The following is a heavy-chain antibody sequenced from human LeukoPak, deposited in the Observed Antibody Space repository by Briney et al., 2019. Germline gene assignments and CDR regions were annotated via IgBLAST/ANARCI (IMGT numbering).Heavy chain of an antibody. CDR3: ASQSPDYYDSSGSPHSS. CDR2: IRSKAYGGTA. CDR1: RFTSADYT. J-gene: IGHJ5*02. Sequence: GRSLRLSCPASRFTSADYTVTWFRQAPGKGLEWVGFIRSKAYGGTAQYAASVQGRFTISRDDSKSAAYLQMNSLKTEDTAMYYCASQSPDYYDSSGSPHSSWGQGTLVTVSS. V-gene: IGHV3-49*03. D-gene: IGHD3-22*01.